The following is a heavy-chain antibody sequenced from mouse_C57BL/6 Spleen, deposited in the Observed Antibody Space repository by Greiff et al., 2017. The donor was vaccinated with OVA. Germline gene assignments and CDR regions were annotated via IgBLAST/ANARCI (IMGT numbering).Heavy chain of an antibody. V-gene: IGHV5-6*02. CDR3: ASIGSYGSSYLDY. Sequence: EVMLVESGGDLVKPGGSLKLSCAASGFTFSSYGMSWVRQTPDKRLEWVATISSGGSYTYYPDSVKGRFTISRDNAKNTLYLQMSSLKSEDTAMYYCASIGSYGSSYLDYWGQGTTLTVSS. CDR2: ISSGGSYT. J-gene: IGHJ2*01. CDR1: GFTFSSYG. D-gene: IGHD1-1*01.